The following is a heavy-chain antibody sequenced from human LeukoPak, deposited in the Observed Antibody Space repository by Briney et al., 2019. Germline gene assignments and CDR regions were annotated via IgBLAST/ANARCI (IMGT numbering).Heavy chain of an antibody. D-gene: IGHD2-15*01. CDR2: ISYDGSKN. CDR3: ARWVVTAADIDY. CDR1: GFTFSSHG. V-gene: IGHV3-30*03. J-gene: IGHJ4*02. Sequence: GGSLRLSCAASGFTFSSHGMHWVRQAPGKGLEWVAVISYDGSKNYYAESVKDRFTISRDNAMNTLYLQMNSLRAEDTAVYYCARWVVTAADIDYWGQGTLVTVSS.